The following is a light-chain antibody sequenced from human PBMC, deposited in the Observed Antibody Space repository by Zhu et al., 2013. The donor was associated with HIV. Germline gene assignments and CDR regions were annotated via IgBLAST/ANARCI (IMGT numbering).Light chain of an antibody. CDR3: QQRSNWLYS. V-gene: IGKV3D-20*02. CDR2: GSS. J-gene: IGKJ2*03. CDR1: QTVSNNY. Sequence: EIVLTQSPGTLSLSPGERATLSCRASQTVSNNYLAWYQQKPGQSPRLFIYGSSSRATGIPDRFSGSGSGTDFTLTISRLQPEDFAVYYCQQRSNWLYSFGQGTKLEIK.